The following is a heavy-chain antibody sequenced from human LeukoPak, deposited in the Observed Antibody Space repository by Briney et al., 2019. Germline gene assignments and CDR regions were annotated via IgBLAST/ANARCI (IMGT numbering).Heavy chain of an antibody. V-gene: IGHV3-20*01. CDR2: INWNGGST. Sequence: GVLRLSCAASGFTFDDYGMSWVRQAPGKGLEWGSGINWNGGSTGYADSVKGRFTISRDNAKNSLYLQMNSLRAEDTALYHCARVEAYSSSWYLPNWGQGTLVTVSS. D-gene: IGHD6-13*01. CDR3: ARVEAYSSSWYLPN. CDR1: GFTFDDYG. J-gene: IGHJ4*02.